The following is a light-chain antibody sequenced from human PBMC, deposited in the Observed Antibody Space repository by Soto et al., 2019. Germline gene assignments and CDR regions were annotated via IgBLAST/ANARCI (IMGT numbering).Light chain of an antibody. CDR3: LQYDRWLT. CDR1: QSVNSK. J-gene: IGKJ1*01. V-gene: IGKV3-15*01. Sequence: EIVMTQSPVTLSVSPGERATLSCRAGQSVNSKLAWYQQKPGQAPRLLIYDASTRVTGIPARFSGSGSATEFTLTISSLQYDDFAFYYCLQYDRWLTFGRGTTVEVK. CDR2: DAS.